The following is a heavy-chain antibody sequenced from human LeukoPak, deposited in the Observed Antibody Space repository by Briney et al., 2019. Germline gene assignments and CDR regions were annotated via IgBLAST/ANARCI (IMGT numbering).Heavy chain of an antibody. D-gene: IGHD4-17*01. Sequence: GGSLRLSCATSGFTFSSYAMSWVRQAPGEGLEWVSAISGSGGTIYYADSVKGRFTISKDNAKNSLYLQMNSLRAEDTAVYYCARAGGSTVSHSDYWGQGTLVTVSS. CDR1: GFTFSSYA. CDR2: ISGSGGTI. V-gene: IGHV3-23*01. CDR3: ARAGGSTVSHSDY. J-gene: IGHJ4*02.